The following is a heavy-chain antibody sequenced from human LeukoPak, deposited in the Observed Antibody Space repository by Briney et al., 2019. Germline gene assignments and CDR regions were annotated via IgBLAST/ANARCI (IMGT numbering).Heavy chain of an antibody. V-gene: IGHV4-59*08. D-gene: IGHD3-9*01. CDR3: ARGLPYYDILTGYSTSRFDY. J-gene: IGHJ4*02. CDR2: FYYSGST. Sequence: PSETLSLTCTVSGGSISSYYWSWIRQPPGKGLEWIGYFYYSGSTNYNPSLKSRVTISVDTSKNQFSLKLSSVTAADTAVYYCARGLPYYDILTGYSTSRFDYWGQGTLVTVSS. CDR1: GGSISSYY.